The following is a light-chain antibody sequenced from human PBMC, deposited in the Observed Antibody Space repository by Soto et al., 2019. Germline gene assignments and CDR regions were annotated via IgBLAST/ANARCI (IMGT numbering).Light chain of an antibody. Sequence: QSVLTQPRSVSGSAGQSVTISCTGTSSDVGGYNYVSWYQQHPGKAPKLMIYDVSKRPSGVPDRFSGSKSGNTASLTISGLQAEDEADYYCCSYAGSYTYVFGTGTKVTLL. CDR3: CSYAGSYTYV. V-gene: IGLV2-11*01. J-gene: IGLJ1*01. CDR1: SSDVGGYNY. CDR2: DVS.